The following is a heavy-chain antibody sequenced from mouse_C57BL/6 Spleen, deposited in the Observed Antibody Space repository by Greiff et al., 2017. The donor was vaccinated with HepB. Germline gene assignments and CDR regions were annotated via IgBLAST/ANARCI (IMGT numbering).Heavy chain of an antibody. V-gene: IGHV5-4*01. D-gene: IGHD1-1*01. CDR1: GFTFSSYA. J-gene: IGHJ2*01. CDR3: AREPGNYYGSRGYYFDY. CDR2: ISDGGSYT. Sequence: EVKLVESGGGLVKPGGSLKLSCAASGFTFSSYAMSWVRQTPEKRLEWVATISDGGSYTYYPDNVKGRFTISRDNAKNNLYLQMSHLKSEDTAMYYCAREPGNYYGSRGYYFDYWGQGTTLTVSS.